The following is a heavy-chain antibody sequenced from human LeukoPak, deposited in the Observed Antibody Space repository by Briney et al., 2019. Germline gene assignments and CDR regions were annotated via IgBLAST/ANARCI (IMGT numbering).Heavy chain of an antibody. Sequence: SETLSLTCTVSGGSISSSSYYWGWIRQPPGKGLEWIGSIYYSGSTYYNPSLKSRVTISVDTSKNQFSLKLSSVTAADTAVYYCARDVAGRQGTSDAFDIWGQGTMVTVSS. V-gene: IGHV4-39*07. J-gene: IGHJ3*02. CDR2: IYYSGST. D-gene: IGHD2-15*01. CDR3: ARDVAGRQGTSDAFDI. CDR1: GGSISSSSYY.